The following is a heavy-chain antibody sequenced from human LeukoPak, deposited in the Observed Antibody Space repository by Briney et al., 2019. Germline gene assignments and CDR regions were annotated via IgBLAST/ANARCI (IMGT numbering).Heavy chain of an antibody. CDR1: GFTVSSNY. CDR3: ARHWVGWNDGRFEYYFDY. CDR2: IYSGGST. V-gene: IGHV3-53*01. Sequence: GGSLRLSCAASGFTVSSNYMSWVRQAPGKGLEWVSVIYSGGSTYYADSVKGRFTISRDNSKNTLYLQMNSLRAEDTAVYYCARHWVGWNDGRFEYYFDYWGQGTLVTVSS. D-gene: IGHD1-1*01. J-gene: IGHJ4*02.